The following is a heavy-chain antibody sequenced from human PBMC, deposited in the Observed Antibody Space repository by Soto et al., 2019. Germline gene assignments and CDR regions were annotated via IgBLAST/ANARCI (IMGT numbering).Heavy chain of an antibody. Sequence: QVQLVQSGAEVKKPGASVKVSCKASGYTFTSYGISWVRQAPGQGLEWMGWISAYNGNTNYAQKLQGRVTMTTDTSTSTAYMELRSLRSDDTAVYYCARDSDCISTSGYSGDWFDPWGQGTLVTVSS. CDR1: GYTFTSYG. J-gene: IGHJ5*02. V-gene: IGHV1-18*01. CDR3: ARDSDCISTSGYSGDWFDP. D-gene: IGHD2-2*02. CDR2: ISAYNGNT.